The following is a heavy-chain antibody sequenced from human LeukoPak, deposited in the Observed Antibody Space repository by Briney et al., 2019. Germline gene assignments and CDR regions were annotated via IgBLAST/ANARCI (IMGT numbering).Heavy chain of an antibody. CDR3: ARGEHKATITGLDS. CDR2: INSDGSST. J-gene: IGHJ4*02. V-gene: IGHV3-74*01. D-gene: IGHD5-24*01. CDR1: GFTFSNYW. Sequence: GGSLRLSCAASGFTFSNYWMHWVRQAPGKGLVWVSRINSDGSSTSYADSVKGRFTISRDNAKNTLYLQMNSLRAEDTAVYFCARGEHKATITGLDSWGQGTLVTVSS.